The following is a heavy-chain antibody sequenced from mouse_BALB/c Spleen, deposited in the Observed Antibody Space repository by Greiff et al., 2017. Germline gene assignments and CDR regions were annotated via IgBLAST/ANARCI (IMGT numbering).Heavy chain of an antibody. CDR1: GYSFTSYY. CDR2: IDPFNGGT. CDR3: ARTPVTTVVPYYFDY. D-gene: IGHD1-1*01. Sequence: VQLQQSGPELMKPGASVKISCKASGYSFTSYYMHWVKQSHGKSLEWIGYIDPFNGGTSYNQKFKGKATLTVDKSSSTAYMHLSSLTSEDSAVYYCARTPVTTVVPYYFDYWGQGTTLTVSS. V-gene: IGHV1-28*01. J-gene: IGHJ2*01.